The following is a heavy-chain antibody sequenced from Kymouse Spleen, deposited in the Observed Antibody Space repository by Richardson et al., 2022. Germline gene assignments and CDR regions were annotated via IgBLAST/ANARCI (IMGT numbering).Heavy chain of an antibody. CDR2: INHSGST. Sequence: QVQLQQWGAGLLKPSETLSLTCAVYGGSFSGYYWSWIRQPPGKGLEWIGEINHSGSTNYNPSLKSRVTISVDTSKNQFSLKLSSVTAADTAVYYCARGGSSSSGLLWFGEFFDYWGQGTLVTVSS. V-gene: IGHV4-34*01. J-gene: IGHJ4*02. D-gene: IGHD3-10*01. CDR3: ARGGSSSSGLLWFGEFFDY. CDR1: GGSFSGYY.